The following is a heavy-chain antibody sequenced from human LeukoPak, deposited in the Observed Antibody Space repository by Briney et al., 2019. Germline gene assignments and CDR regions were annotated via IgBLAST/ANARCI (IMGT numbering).Heavy chain of an antibody. CDR2: IYPGDSDI. V-gene: IGHV5-51*01. J-gene: IGHJ6*02. CDR1: GYSFPCYW. D-gene: IGHD3-22*01. CDR3: AIQNGNTMIVGPMGV. Sequence: GESLKIYCTGSGYSFPCYWIGWVRQAPGKGLEWMGIIYPGDSDIRYSPSFQGQVTISADKSISTAYLQWSSRKASDTAMYYCAIQNGNTMIVGPMGVGGQGTTVTVSS.